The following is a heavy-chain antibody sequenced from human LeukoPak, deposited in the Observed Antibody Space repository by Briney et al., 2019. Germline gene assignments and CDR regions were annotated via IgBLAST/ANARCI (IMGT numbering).Heavy chain of an antibody. V-gene: IGHV4-59*12. J-gene: IGHJ4*02. CDR2: IYYSGST. D-gene: IGHD2-15*01. CDR3: ARGPYDIVVVVAATALRPFDY. Sequence: KPSETLSLTCTVSGGSISSYYWSWIRQPPGKGLEWIGYIYYSGSTNYNPSLKSRVTISVDTSKNQFSLKLSSATAADTAVYYCARGPYDIVVVVAATALRPFDYWGQGTLVTVSS. CDR1: GGSISSYY.